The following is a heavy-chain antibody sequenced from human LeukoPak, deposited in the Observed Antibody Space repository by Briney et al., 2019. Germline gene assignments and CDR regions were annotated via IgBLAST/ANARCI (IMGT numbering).Heavy chain of an antibody. J-gene: IGHJ4*02. V-gene: IGHV3-23*01. CDR1: GFTFSSYA. CDR2: ISSSGGST. CDR3: AKQGGAVAYTVRDY. D-gene: IGHD6-19*01. Sequence: GGSLRLSCAASGFTFSSYAMSWVRQAPGKGLEWVSVISSSGGSTYYADSVKGRSTISRDNSRNTLDLQMNSLRVEDTAVYFCAKQGGAVAYTVRDYWGQGTLVTVSS.